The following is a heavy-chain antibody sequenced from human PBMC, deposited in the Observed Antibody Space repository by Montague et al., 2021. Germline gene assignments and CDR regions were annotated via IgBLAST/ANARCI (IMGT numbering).Heavy chain of an antibody. Sequence: SETLSLTCAVSGGSLSSSNWWTWVRQPPGKGLEWIGEIYHSGSTNYNPSLKSRVTMSVDKSKSLFSLRLTSVTAADTAVYFCARYHVGIVTTTTSAYHYYGMDVWGQGTTVTVSS. D-gene: IGHD5-12*01. CDR2: IYHSGST. V-gene: IGHV4-4*02. CDR1: GGSLSSSNW. CDR3: ARYHVGIVTTTTSAYHYYGMDV. J-gene: IGHJ6*02.